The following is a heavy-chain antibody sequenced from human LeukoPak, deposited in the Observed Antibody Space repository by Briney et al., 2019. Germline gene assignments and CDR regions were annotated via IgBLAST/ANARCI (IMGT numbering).Heavy chain of an antibody. CDR2: ISSSSSTI. D-gene: IGHD2-15*01. CDR1: GFTFSSYS. CDR3: ARDNGGYCSGGSCYSGWFDP. V-gene: IGHV3-48*04. Sequence: GGSLRLSCAASGFTFSSYSMNWVRQAPGKGLEWVSYISSSSSTIYYADSVKGRFTISRDNAKNSLYLQMNSLRAEDTAVYDCARDNGGYCSGGSCYSGWFDPWGQGTLVTVSS. J-gene: IGHJ5*02.